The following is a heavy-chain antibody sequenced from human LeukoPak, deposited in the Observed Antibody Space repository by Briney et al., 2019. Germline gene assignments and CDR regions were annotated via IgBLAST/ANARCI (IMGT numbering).Heavy chain of an antibody. Sequence: PGGSLRLSCAASGFTFSSYWMHWVRQAPGKGLVWVSRINTDGSSTNYADSVKGRFTISRDNAKNTLYLQMNSLRAEDTAVYFCARVFRSNWGPIWFDPWGQGTLVTVSS. D-gene: IGHD7-27*01. V-gene: IGHV3-74*01. CDR2: INTDGSST. J-gene: IGHJ5*02. CDR3: ARVFRSNWGPIWFDP. CDR1: GFTFSSYW.